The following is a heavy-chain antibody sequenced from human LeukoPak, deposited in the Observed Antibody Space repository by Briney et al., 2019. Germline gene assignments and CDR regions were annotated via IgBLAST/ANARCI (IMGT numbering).Heavy chain of an antibody. V-gene: IGHV4-59*01. J-gene: IGHJ4*02. CDR1: GGSISSYY. CDR2: IYYSGST. Sequence: PSETLSLTCTVSGGSISSYYWSWIRQPPGKGLEWIGYIYYSGSTNYNPSLKSRVTISVDTSKNQFSLKLSSVTAADTAVYYCAREGGGSSGYSYYFDYWGQGTLVTVSS. D-gene: IGHD3-22*01. CDR3: AREGGGSSGYSYYFDY.